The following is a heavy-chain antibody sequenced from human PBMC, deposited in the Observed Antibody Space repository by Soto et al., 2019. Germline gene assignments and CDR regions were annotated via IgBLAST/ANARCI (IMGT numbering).Heavy chain of an antibody. D-gene: IGHD2-21*02. J-gene: IGHJ4*02. CDR3: TRAESVTVAKGFDL. V-gene: IGHV4-4*02. Sequence: PSETLSLTCDVSGGSIKSDNWWTWVRQSPGKGLEWIGEVYHNGRAFYNPSLNSRLTISVDRSNNHFSPNLTSVTAADTAVYFCTRAESVTVAKGFDLWGQGTLVTVSS. CDR1: GGSIKSDNW. CDR2: VYHNGRA.